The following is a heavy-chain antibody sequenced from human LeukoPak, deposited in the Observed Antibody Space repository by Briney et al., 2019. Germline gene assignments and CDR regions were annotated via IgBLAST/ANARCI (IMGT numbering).Heavy chain of an antibody. D-gene: IGHD2-2*01. CDR1: GFTFNTYS. CDR2: ISDRGSYI. Sequence: GGSLRLSCTASGFTFNTYSMNWVRLAPGKGLEWVASISDRGSYIYYADSVKGRFTISRDNAKNSLYLQMNSLRADDTAVYYCANHLACGSTSCPSFDDWGQGTLVTVSS. V-gene: IGHV3-21*01. J-gene: IGHJ4*02. CDR3: ANHLACGSTSCPSFDD.